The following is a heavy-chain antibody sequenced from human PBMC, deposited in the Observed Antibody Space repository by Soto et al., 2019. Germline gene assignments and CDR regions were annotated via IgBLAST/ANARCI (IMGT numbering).Heavy chain of an antibody. D-gene: IGHD3-10*02. V-gene: IGHV3-23*01. CDR2: ISGSAGNI. CDR3: ASNMVFGEYGMDV. J-gene: IGHJ6*02. CDR1: GFTFSSSA. Sequence: GGSLRLSCAASGFTFSSSAMSWVRQAPGKGLEWVSAISGSAGNIYYADSVKGRFTISRDNSKNTLYLQMNSLRAEDTAVYYCASNMVFGEYGMDVWGQGTTVTVSS.